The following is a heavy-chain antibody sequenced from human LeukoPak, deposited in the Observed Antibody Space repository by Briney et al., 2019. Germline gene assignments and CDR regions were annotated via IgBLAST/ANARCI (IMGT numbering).Heavy chain of an antibody. CDR1: GGSFSGYY. J-gene: IGHJ6*03. D-gene: IGHD3-10*01. V-gene: IGHV4-34*01. CDR3: ARRSRGVRYYYYYMDV. Sequence: SETLSLTCAVYGGSFSGYYWSWIRQPPGKGLEWIGEINHSGSTNYNPSLKSRVTISVDTSKNQFSLKLSSVTAADTAVYYCARRSRGVRYYYYYMDVWGKGTTVTISS. CDR2: INHSGST.